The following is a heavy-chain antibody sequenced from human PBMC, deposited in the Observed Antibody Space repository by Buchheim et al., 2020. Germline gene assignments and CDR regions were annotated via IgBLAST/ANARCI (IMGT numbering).Heavy chain of an antibody. CDR2: ISGSGSST. J-gene: IGHJ4*02. V-gene: IGHV3-23*01. D-gene: IGHD3-9*01. CDR3: AKGTTYYDLLTGFDY. CDR1: GFTFSSYA. Sequence: EVQLLESGGGLVQPGGSLRLSCAGSGFTFSSYAMSWVRQAPGKGLEWVSGISGSGSSTYNADSVKGRFTISRDNSKNTLYLQMNSLRAEDTALYYCAKGTTYYDLLTGFDYWGQGTL.